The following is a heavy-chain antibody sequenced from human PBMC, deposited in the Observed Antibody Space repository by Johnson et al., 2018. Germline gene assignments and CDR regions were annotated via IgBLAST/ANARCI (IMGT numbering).Heavy chain of an antibody. CDR2: ISSSSDNI. D-gene: IGHD1-14*01. Sequence: EVQLVESGGGLVQPGGSLRLSCAASGFTFNTYSIHWVRQAPGKGLQWLSYISSSSDNIYYGDSVKGRFTISRDNAKNSLYLQMRSLTAEDTAIYYCARDPAVCCGNHFWYLDLWGRGALVTVSS. CDR3: ARDPAVCCGNHFWYLDL. V-gene: IGHV3-48*01. CDR1: GFTFNTYS. J-gene: IGHJ2*01.